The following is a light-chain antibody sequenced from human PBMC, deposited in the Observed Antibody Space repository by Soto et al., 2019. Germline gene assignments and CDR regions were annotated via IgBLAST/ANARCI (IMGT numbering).Light chain of an antibody. V-gene: IGKV3-20*01. J-gene: IGKJ1*01. CDR3: EQYGSSPRT. Sequence: EIVLTQYPGTLSLAPGGRSTLSVIASQSVSSIYFAWYQQKRGQAPRLLIYGVSSRATGIPDRFSGSGSGTDFTLTISRLEPEDSAVYYCEQYGSSPRTLGQPTTVDIK. CDR2: GVS. CDR1: QSVSSIY.